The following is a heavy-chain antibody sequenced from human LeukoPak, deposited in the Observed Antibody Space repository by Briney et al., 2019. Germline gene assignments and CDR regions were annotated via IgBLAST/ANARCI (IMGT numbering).Heavy chain of an antibody. D-gene: IGHD6-19*01. V-gene: IGHV4-34*01. J-gene: IGHJ3*02. CDR1: GGSFSDYY. CDR3: ATYSTGFDI. CDR2: INHRGST. Sequence: PSETLSLTCAVYGGSFSDYYWTWIRQPPGKGLEWIGEINHRGSTHYNPSLKSRVTISVDTSKKQFSLKLSSVIAADTAVYYCATYSTGFDIWGQGTVVTVSS.